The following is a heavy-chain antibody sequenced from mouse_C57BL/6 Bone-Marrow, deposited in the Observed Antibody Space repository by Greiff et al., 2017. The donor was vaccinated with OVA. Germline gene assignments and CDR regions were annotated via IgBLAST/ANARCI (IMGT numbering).Heavy chain of an antibody. CDR1: GYAFSSSW. V-gene: IGHV1-82*01. CDR3: AGHEDGYYASYLDY. J-gene: IGHJ2*01. Sequence: QVQLQQSGPELVKPGASVKISCKASGYAFSSSWMNWVKQRPGKGLEWIGRIYPGDGDTNYNGKFKGKATLTADKSSSTAYMQLGSLTSEDSTVDVCAGHEDGYYASYLDYGGQGKTLTVSS. CDR2: IYPGDGDT. D-gene: IGHD2-3*01.